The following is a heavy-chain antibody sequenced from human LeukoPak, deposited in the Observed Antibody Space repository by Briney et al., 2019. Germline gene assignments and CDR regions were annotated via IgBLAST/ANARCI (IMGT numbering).Heavy chain of an antibody. Sequence: GESLEISCEGSGDSFNDYWIGWVRQMSGKGLEWMGIIYPGDSNTRYSPSFQGQVTISADKSIYTAYLQWSSLRPSDTGIYYCARRIAAAGNAFDIWGHGTRVSVSP. CDR3: ARRIAAAGNAFDI. D-gene: IGHD6-13*01. CDR2: IYPGDSNT. V-gene: IGHV5-51*01. J-gene: IGHJ3*02. CDR1: GDSFNDYW.